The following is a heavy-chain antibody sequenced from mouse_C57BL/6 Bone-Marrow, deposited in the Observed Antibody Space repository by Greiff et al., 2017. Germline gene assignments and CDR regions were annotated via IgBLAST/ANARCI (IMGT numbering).Heavy chain of an antibody. Sequence: VQLQQSGAELVKPGASVKMSCKASGYTFTSYWITWVKQRPGQGLEWIGDIYPTSGRTNYNEKFKGKAILTVDTSSNTAYMQLSSLTSEDSAVFYCARSGPLGRSFDYWGQGTTLTVSS. D-gene: IGHD4-1*01. CDR3: ARSGPLGRSFDY. CDR2: IYPTSGRT. V-gene: IGHV1-55*01. J-gene: IGHJ2*01. CDR1: GYTFTSYW.